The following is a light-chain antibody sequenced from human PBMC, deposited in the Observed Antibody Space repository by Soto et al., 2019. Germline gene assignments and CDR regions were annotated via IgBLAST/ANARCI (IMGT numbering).Light chain of an antibody. J-gene: IGLJ1*01. CDR2: EVN. CDR1: SSDVGGYNY. Sequence: SVLTQPPSASGSPGQSVTISCTGTSSDVGGYNYVSWYQQYPGKVPKLMVYEVNKRPSGVPDRFSGSKSGNTASLTVSGLQAEDEADYYCTSYAGGNNVFGTGTKVTVL. CDR3: TSYAGGNNV. V-gene: IGLV2-8*01.